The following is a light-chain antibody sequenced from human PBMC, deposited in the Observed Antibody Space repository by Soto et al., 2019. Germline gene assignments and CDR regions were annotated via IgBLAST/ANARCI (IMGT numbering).Light chain of an antibody. J-gene: IGKJ3*01. V-gene: IGKV1-39*01. CDR2: TAS. CDR3: QESYSSPVT. CDR1: QSVSTF. Sequence: DIQTTQSPSSLSASIGDRVIITCRTSQSVSTFLNWYRHKPGEAPRLLIYTASTLHGGGPSRSSVSGSVTEFTLSISSPQPEDVATAYGQESYSSPVTIGTGTRVDV.